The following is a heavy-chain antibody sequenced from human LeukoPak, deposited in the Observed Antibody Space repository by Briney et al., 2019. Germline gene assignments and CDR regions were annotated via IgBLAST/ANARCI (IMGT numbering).Heavy chain of an antibody. V-gene: IGHV4-61*01. CDR1: GDSVSRSSYY. Sequence: SETLSLTCTVSGDSVSRSSYYWTWIRQPPGKGLERIGYIYYIGSTNYNPSRRSRLTMSVYTSKNQFSLRLSSVIAADTAVYYCARYYDSTGSFDYWGQGTLVTVSS. J-gene: IGHJ4*02. D-gene: IGHD3-22*01. CDR2: IYYIGST. CDR3: ARYYDSTGSFDY.